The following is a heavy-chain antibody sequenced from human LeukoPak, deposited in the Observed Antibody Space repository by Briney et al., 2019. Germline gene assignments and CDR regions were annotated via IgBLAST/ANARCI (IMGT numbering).Heavy chain of an antibody. J-gene: IGHJ3*02. CDR3: ARWSSGSDTFDI. D-gene: IGHD3-22*01. CDR1: GGSISSYY. V-gene: IGHV4-59*01. CDR2: IYYSGST. Sequence: SETLSLTCTVSGGSISSYYWSWIRRPPGKGLEGIGYIYYSGSTNYNPSLKSRVTISVDTSKNQFSLKLSSVTAADTAVYYCARWSSGSDTFDIWGQGTMVTVSS.